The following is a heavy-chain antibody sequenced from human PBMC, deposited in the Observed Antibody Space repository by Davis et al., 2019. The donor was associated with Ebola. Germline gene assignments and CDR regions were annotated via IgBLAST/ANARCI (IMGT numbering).Heavy chain of an antibody. CDR3: ASGPPQGPIAVAGKWFDY. CDR2: ISSYNGNT. CDR1: RYTFTRYR. Sequence: SVPVSRLASRYTFTRYRIRWVRQAPAQGLEGMGWISSYNGNTNYAQKLQGRVTMTTDTSTSTAYMELRSLGSDDTAVYYCASGPPQGPIAVAGKWFDYWGQGTLVTVSS. V-gene: IGHV1-18*01. J-gene: IGHJ4*02. D-gene: IGHD6-19*01.